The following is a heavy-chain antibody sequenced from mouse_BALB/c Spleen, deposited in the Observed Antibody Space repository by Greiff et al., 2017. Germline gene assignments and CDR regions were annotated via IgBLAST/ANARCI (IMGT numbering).Heavy chain of an antibody. CDR2: ISYSGST. V-gene: IGHV3-2*02. CDR1: GYSITSDYA. J-gene: IGHJ2*01. CDR3: ARFITTVVDAFDY. D-gene: IGHD1-1*01. Sequence: EVQGVESGPGLVKPSQSLSLTCTVTGYSITSDYAWNWIRQFPGNKLEWMGYISYSGSTSYNPSLKSRISITRDTSKNQFFLQLNSVTTEDTATYYCARFITTVVDAFDYWGQGTTLTVSS.